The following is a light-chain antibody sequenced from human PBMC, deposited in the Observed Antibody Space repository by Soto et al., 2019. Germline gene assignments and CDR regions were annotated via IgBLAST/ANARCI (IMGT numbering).Light chain of an antibody. CDR2: RSN. V-gene: IGLV1-47*01. CDR3: AAWDDSLSGQV. CDR1: TSNVGINS. Sequence: QSVLTQPPSASGTPGQRVTISCSGSTSNVGINSVFWYQHLPGTAPKLLIYRSNQRASAVPDRFSGSKSGTSASLAISGLRSEDEADYYCAAWDDSLSGQVFGGGTKLTVL. J-gene: IGLJ2*01.